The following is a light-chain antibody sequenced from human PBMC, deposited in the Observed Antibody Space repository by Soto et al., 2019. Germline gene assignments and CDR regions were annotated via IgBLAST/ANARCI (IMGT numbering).Light chain of an antibody. CDR2: KAS. CDR1: QSINTW. CDR3: QQYSSSLLT. V-gene: IGKV1-5*03. J-gene: IGKJ4*01. Sequence: DIQMSQSPSTLYASLGDRVTVTCRASQSINTWLAWYQQKPGKAPKLLMYKASTFQSGVPSRFSGNGSGTEFTHTISSLQPDDLAIYYCQQYSSSLLTFGGGTKVDIQ.